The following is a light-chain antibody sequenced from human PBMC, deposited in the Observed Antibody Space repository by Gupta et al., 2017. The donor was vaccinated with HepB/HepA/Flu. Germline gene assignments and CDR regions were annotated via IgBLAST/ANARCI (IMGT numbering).Light chain of an antibody. CDR1: QNIRIS. J-gene: IGKJ2*02. CDR3: QQKNTAPGT. V-gene: IGKV1-39*01. CDR2: SAS. Sequence: DIRMTQPPSSLSASVGDTVSITCRASQNIRISLNWYQQKPGKAPKLLMYSASSLQSGVSSTFSGSGSGTDFTLTINELQPEDFATYYCQQKNTAPGTFGQGTKLEIK.